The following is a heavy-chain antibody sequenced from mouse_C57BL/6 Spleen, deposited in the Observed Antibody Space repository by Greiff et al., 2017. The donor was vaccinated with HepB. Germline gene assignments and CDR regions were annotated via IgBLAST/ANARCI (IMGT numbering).Heavy chain of an antibody. CDR1: GYTFTDYY. D-gene: IGHD2-4*01. CDR3: ARRGDPDYDDWYFDV. J-gene: IGHJ1*03. Sequence: EVQLQQSGPELVKPGASVKISCKASGYTFTDYYMNWVKQSHGKSLEWIGDINPNNGGTSYNQKFKGKATLTVDKSSSTAYMELRSLTSEDSAVYYCARRGDPDYDDWYFDVWGTGTTVTVSS. V-gene: IGHV1-26*01. CDR2: INPNNGGT.